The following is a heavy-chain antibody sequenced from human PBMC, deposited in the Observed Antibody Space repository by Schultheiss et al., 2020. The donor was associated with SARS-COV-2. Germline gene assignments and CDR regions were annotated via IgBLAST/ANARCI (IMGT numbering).Heavy chain of an antibody. D-gene: IGHD5/OR15-5a*01. Sequence: GGSLRLSCKGSGYSFTSYWISWVRQMPGKGLEWMGAIQPADSETRYSPSFQGQVTLSADKSISTAYVQLNSLKASDSGMYFCARIEVSRGYYAMDVWGQGTSVTVSS. CDR1: GYSFTSYW. J-gene: IGHJ6*02. CDR2: IQPADSET. V-gene: IGHV5-51*01. CDR3: ARIEVSRGYYAMDV.